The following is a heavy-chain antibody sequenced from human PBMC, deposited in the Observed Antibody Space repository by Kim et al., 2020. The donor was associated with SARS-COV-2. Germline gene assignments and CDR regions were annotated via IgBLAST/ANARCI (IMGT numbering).Heavy chain of an antibody. Sequence: SETLSLTCTVSGGSISSYYWSWIRQPPGKGLEWIGYIYYSGSTNYNPSLKSRVTISVDTSKNQFSLKLSSVTAADTAVYYCARRAYYDFWSDHGYYCMDGWGKGTTVTVSS. CDR3: ARRAYYDFWSDHGYYCMDG. J-gene: IGHJ6*03. D-gene: IGHD3-3*01. CDR1: GGSISSYY. V-gene: IGHV4-59*01. CDR2: IYYSGST.